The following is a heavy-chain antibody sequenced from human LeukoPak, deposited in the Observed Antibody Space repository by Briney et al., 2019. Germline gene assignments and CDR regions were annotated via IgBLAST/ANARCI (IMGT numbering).Heavy chain of an antibody. CDR2: IYYSGST. CDR3: ARGRPHYDFWSGYSYYFDY. V-gene: IGHV4-59*12. J-gene: IGHJ4*02. D-gene: IGHD3-3*01. CDR1: GGSINTYY. Sequence: SESLSLTCTVSGGSINTYYWSWIRQPPGKGLEWIGYIYYSGSTNYNPSLKSRVTISVDTSKNQFSLKLSSVTAADTAVYYCARGRPHYDFWSGYSYYFDYWGQGTLVTVSS.